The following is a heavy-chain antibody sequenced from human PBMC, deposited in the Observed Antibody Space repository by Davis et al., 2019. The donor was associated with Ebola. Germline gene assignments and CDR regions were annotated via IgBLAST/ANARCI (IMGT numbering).Heavy chain of an antibody. J-gene: IGHJ3*02. CDR2: IKSKTDGGTT. CDR3: TTHKRGGIAAAGNNDAFDI. V-gene: IGHV3-15*01. Sequence: PGGSLRLSCAASGFTFSNAWMSWVRQAPGQGLEWVGRIKSKTDGGTTYYAAPVKGRFTISRDDSKNTLYLQMNSLKTEDTAVYYCTTHKRGGIAAAGNNDAFDIWGQETMVTVSS. CDR1: GFTFSNAW. D-gene: IGHD6-13*01.